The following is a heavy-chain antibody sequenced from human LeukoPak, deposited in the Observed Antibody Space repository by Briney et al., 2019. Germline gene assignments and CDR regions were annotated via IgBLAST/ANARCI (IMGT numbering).Heavy chain of an antibody. CDR2: IRYDGSNK. V-gene: IGHV3-30*02. J-gene: IGHJ6*03. D-gene: IGHD3-16*02. CDR3: AKDTRELSSDLWKNYYYYYMDV. Sequence: GGSLRLSCAASGFTFSSYGMHWVRQAPGKGLEWVAFIRYDGSNKYYADSVKGRFTISRDNSKNTLYLQMNSLRAEDTAVYYCAKDTRELSSDLWKNYYYYYMDVWGKGTTVTISS. CDR1: GFTFSSYG.